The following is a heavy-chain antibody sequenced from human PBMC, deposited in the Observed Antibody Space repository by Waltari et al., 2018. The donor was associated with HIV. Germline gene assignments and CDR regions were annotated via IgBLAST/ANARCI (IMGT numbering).Heavy chain of an antibody. Sequence: EVQLVESGGGLIQPGGSLRLSCAASGFSVSSNYMSWVRQAPGKGRGWVAVIYSGGSTYYANSVKGRFTISRDNSKNTLYLQMNGLRAEDTAVYYCARGFGCGGDCYYFDYWGQGTLVTVSS. V-gene: IGHV3-53*01. J-gene: IGHJ4*02. CDR1: GFSVSSNY. CDR3: ARGFGCGGDCYYFDY. D-gene: IGHD2-21*02. CDR2: IYSGGST.